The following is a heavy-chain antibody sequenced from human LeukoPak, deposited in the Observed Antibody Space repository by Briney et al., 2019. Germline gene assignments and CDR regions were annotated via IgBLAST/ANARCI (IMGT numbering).Heavy chain of an antibody. CDR1: GFTFSNAW. V-gene: IGHV3-15*01. CDR3: TTERDSSSWCWWFDP. Sequence: PGGSLRLSCAASGFTFSNAWMSWVRQAPGKGLEWVGRIKSKTDGGTTDYAAPVKGRFTISRDDSKNTLYLQMNSLKTENTAVYYCTTERDSSSWCWWFDPWGQGTLVTVSS. J-gene: IGHJ5*02. CDR2: IKSKTDGGTT. D-gene: IGHD6-13*01.